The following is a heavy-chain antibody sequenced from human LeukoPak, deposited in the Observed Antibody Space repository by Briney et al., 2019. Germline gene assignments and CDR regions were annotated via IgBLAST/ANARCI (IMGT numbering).Heavy chain of an antibody. V-gene: IGHV3-30*04. CDR2: ISYDGSDK. D-gene: IGHD3-10*01. CDR1: RFTLSSYT. Sequence: QPGGSLRLSCAASRFTLSSYTMHWVRQAPGKGLEWVAVISYDGSDKHYADSVKGRFTISRDNSKNRLYLQMNSLRAEDTALYYCAGQSRITTVLIHDIWGQGAMVTVSS. J-gene: IGHJ3*02. CDR3: AGQSRITTVLIHDI.